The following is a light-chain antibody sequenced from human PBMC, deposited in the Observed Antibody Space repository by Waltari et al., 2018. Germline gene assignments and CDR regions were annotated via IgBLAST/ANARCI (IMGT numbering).Light chain of an antibody. V-gene: IGKV4-1*01. CDR2: WAS. Sequence: IVMTQSPDSLAVSLGERATINCKSSQSVLYSFNNKNYLAWDQQKPGQPPKLLIYWASTRESGVPDRFSGSGSGTDFTLTISSLQAEDVALYYCQQYYGPPVTFGQGTRLEIK. J-gene: IGKJ5*01. CDR3: QQYYGPPVT. CDR1: QSVLYSFNNKNY.